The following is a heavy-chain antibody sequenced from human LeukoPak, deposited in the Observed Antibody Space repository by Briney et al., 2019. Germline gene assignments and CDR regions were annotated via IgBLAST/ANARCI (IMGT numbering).Heavy chain of an antibody. CDR3: AVGSSWSSPGYYMDV. CDR2: IIPIFGTA. Sequence: GASVKVSCKASGGTFSSYATSWVRQAPGQGLEWMGGIIPIFGTANYAQKFQGRVTITADESTSTAYMELSSLRSEDTAVYYCAVGSSWSSPGYYMDVWGKGTTVTVSS. J-gene: IGHJ6*03. V-gene: IGHV1-69*13. CDR1: GGTFSSYA. D-gene: IGHD6-13*01.